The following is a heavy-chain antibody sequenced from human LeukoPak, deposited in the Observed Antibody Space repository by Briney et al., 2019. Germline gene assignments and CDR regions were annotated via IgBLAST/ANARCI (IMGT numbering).Heavy chain of an antibody. CDR3: ARVGYCSTTSCYWRAFDC. CDR1: GLTFDDYG. D-gene: IGHD2-2*01. V-gene: IGHV3-7*01. CDR2: INQDGTEQ. J-gene: IGHJ4*02. Sequence: GGSLRLSCAASGLTFDDYGTSWVRQAPGKGLEWVANINQDGTEQYYVDSVKGRFTISRDNAKNSLYLQMNSLRAEDTAVYYCARVGYCSTTSCYWRAFDCWGQGTLVTVSS.